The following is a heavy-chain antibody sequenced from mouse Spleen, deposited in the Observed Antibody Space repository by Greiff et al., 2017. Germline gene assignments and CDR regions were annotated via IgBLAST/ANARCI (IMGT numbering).Heavy chain of an antibody. CDR2: ISSGSSTI. D-gene: IGHD2-3*01. CDR1: GFTFSDYG. J-gene: IGHJ2*01. CDR3: ARRRIDGYYEFFDY. Sequence: EVKLVESGGGLVKPGGSLKLSCAASGFTFSDYGMHWVRQAPEKGLEWVAYISSGSSTIYYADTVKGRFTISRDNAKNTLFLQMTSLRSEDTAMYYCARRRIDGYYEFFDYWGQGTTLTVSS. V-gene: IGHV5-17*01.